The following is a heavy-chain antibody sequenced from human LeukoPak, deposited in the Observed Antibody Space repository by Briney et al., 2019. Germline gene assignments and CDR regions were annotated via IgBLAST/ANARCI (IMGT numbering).Heavy chain of an antibody. CDR2: ISSSSSYI. D-gene: IGHD4-17*01. V-gene: IGHV3-21*01. CDR3: ARVSTVTRLGFDY. Sequence: GGSLRLSCAASGFTFSSHSMNWVRQAPGKGLEWVSSISSSSSYIYYADSVKGRFTISRDNAKNSLYLQMNSLRAEDTAVYYCARVSTVTRLGFDYWGQGTLVTVSS. J-gene: IGHJ4*02. CDR1: GFTFSSHS.